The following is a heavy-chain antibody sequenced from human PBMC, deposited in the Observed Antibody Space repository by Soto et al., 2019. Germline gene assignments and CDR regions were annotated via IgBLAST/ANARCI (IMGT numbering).Heavy chain of an antibody. CDR1: GGSISDGYY. V-gene: IGHV4-31*03. Sequence: SETLSLTCTVSGGSISDGYYWSWIRQHPGKGLEWIGSISDSGSTSYNPSLKSRLTISVDTFKNQFSLNLRSVTAADTAVYYCARRDRSGFSYWLDTWGQGTLVTVSS. CDR2: ISDSGST. D-gene: IGHD3-22*01. CDR3: ARRDRSGFSYWLDT. J-gene: IGHJ5*02.